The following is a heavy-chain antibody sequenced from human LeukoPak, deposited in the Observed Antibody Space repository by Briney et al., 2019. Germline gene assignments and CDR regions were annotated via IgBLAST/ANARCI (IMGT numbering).Heavy chain of an antibody. CDR1: GYTFTSYG. CDR3: ARSDKYCSGGSCYFDY. V-gene: IGHV1-18*01. CDR2: ISAYNGNT. J-gene: IGHJ4*02. D-gene: IGHD2-15*01. Sequence: ASVKVSCKASGYTFTSYGISWVRQAPGQGLEWMGWISAYNGNTNYAQKLQGRVTMTTDTSTSTAYMELRSLGSDDTAVYYCARSDKYCSGGSCYFDYWGQGTLVTVSS.